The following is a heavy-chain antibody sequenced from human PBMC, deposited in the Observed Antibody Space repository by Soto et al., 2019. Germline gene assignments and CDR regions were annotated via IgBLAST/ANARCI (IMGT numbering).Heavy chain of an antibody. D-gene: IGHD1-26*01. CDR1: GFTFSNYA. Sequence: EVQLLESGGGLVQPGGSLRLSCAASGFTFSNYAMGWVRQAPGTGLEWVSGISGRGGSTYYADSVKGLFTISRDISKSTLYLQMNSLRVEDTAVYYWAKGGTSGSYYRYYAMDVWGEGATVTVPS. J-gene: IGHJ6*01. CDR3: AKGGTSGSYYRYYAMDV. CDR2: ISGRGGST. V-gene: IGHV3-23*01.